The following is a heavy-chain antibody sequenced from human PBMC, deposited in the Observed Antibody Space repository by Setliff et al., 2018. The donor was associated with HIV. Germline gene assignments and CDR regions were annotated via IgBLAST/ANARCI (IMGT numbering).Heavy chain of an antibody. CDR2: IFSNAEK. CDR3: GHSSGSYLGYLQH. J-gene: IGHJ1*01. V-gene: IGHV2-26*01. CDR1: GFSLSNARMG. Sequence: SGPTLVNPTETLTLTCTVSGFSLSNARMGVSWIRQPPGKALEWLAHIFSNAEKSYSTSLETRLTITKDTSKNQVVLTMTNMDPVDTATYYCGHSSGSYLGYLQHWGQGTLVTVSS. D-gene: IGHD1-26*01.